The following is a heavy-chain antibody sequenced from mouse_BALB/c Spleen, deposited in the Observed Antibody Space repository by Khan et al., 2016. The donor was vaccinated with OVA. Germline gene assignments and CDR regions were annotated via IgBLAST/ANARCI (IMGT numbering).Heavy chain of an antibody. CDR3: AKVNYGSRDYFDY. CDR2: ILPGSGSR. CDR1: GYTFSDYW. Sequence: QVQLQQSGAELMKPGASVKISCKATGYTFSDYWLEWVKQRPGHGLAWIGEILPGSGSRNYNEKFKGKATFTADISSKTTYMQLSSLTSEDSAVYYCAKVNYGSRDYFDYWGKGNTRKVSS. D-gene: IGHD1-1*01. V-gene: IGHV1-9*01. J-gene: IGHJ2*01.